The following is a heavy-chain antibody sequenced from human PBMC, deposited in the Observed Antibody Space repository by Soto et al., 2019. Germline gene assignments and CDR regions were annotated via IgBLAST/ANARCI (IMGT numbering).Heavy chain of an antibody. J-gene: IGHJ6*03. D-gene: IGHD5-12*01. CDR1: GYTFTSYD. V-gene: IGHV1-8*01. CDR3: ARGVDGSYYYYMDV. CDR2: MNPNSGNT. Sequence: ASVKVSCKASGYTFTSYDINWVRQATGQGLEWMGWMNPNSGNTGYAQKFQGRVTMTRNTSISTAYMELSSLRSEDTAVYYCARGVDGSYYYYMDVWGKGTTVTVSS.